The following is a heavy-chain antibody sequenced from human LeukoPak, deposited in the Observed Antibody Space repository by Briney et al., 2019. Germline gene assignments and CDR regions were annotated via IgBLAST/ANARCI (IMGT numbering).Heavy chain of an antibody. CDR3: ARGRSVRFLEWSPPYCYYYMDV. D-gene: IGHD3-3*01. CDR1: GYTFTSYD. Sequence: ASVKVSCKASGYTFTSYDINWVRQATGQGLEWMGWMNPNSGNTGYAQKFQGRVTMTRNTSISTAYMELSSLRSEDTAVYHCARGRSVRFLEWSPPYCYYYMDVWGKGTTVTVSS. CDR2: MNPNSGNT. J-gene: IGHJ6*03. V-gene: IGHV1-8*01.